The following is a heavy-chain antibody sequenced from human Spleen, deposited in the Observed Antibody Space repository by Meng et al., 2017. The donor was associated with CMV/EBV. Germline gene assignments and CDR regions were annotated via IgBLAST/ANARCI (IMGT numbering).Heavy chain of an antibody. CDR2: SNPYSGDT. D-gene: IGHD3-16*01. Sequence: ASVKVSCKASEYTFTDYYIHWVRQAPGQGLEWMGWSNPYSGDTIYAQKFQGRVTMTRDTSISTAYMELSRLRYDDTAVYYCAREVASFGYHYGMDVWGQGTTVTVSS. J-gene: IGHJ6*02. V-gene: IGHV1-2*02. CDR1: EYTFTDYY. CDR3: AREVASFGYHYGMDV.